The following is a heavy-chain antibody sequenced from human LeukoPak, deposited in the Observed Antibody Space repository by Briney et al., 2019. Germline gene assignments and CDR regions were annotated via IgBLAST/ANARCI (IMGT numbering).Heavy chain of an antibody. D-gene: IGHD4-23*01. CDR1: GGTFSSYT. Sequence: SVKVSCKASGGTFSSYTISWVRQAPGQGLKWMGRIIPILGIANYAQKFQGRVTITADKSTSTAYMELSSLRSEDTAVYYCARVPPGGKVFDYWGQGTLVTVSS. J-gene: IGHJ4*02. CDR3: ARVPPGGKVFDY. CDR2: IIPILGIA. V-gene: IGHV1-69*02.